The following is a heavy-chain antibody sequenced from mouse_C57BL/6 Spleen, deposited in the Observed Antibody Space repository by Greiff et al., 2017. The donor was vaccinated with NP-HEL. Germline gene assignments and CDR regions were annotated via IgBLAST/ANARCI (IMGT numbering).Heavy chain of an antibody. D-gene: IGHD2-1*01. CDR1: GFTFSSYA. CDR3: ASFYGSFAY. Sequence: EVQRVESGGGLVKPGGSLKLSCAASGFTFSSYAMSWVRQTPEKRLEWVATISDGGSYTYYPDNVKGRFTISRDNAKNNLYLQMSHLKSEDTAMYYCASFYGSFAYWGQGTLVTVSA. J-gene: IGHJ3*01. CDR2: ISDGGSYT. V-gene: IGHV5-4*01.